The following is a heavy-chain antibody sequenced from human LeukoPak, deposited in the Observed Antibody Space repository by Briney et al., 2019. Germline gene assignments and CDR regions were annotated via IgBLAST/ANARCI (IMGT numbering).Heavy chain of an antibody. CDR1: GFTFSDHY. CDR2: TRNKANSYTT. V-gene: IGHV3-72*01. CDR3: ARGPPGISYPLDH. Sequence: GGSLRLSCAASGFTFSDHYMDWVRQAPGKGLEWVGRTRNKANSYTTEYAASVKGRFTISRDDSKNSLYLQMNSLKTEDTAVYYCARGPPGISYPLDHWGQGTLVTVSS. D-gene: IGHD1-26*01. J-gene: IGHJ4*02.